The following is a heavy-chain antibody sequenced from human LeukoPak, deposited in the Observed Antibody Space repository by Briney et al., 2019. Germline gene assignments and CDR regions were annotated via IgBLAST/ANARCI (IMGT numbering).Heavy chain of an antibody. V-gene: IGHV4-59*02. CDR1: RGSVITFH. Sequence: PSETLALTCTVSRGSVITFHWNWVRQPTGKRLEWIGNVDYNGGTKYNPSLRSRVTMSLDTSKNQFSLKLKFVTAADTALYCCARGFYEPFDRWGQGTLVTVCS. CDR3: ARGFYEPFDR. D-gene: IGHD2/OR15-2a*01. CDR2: VDYNGGT. J-gene: IGHJ4*02.